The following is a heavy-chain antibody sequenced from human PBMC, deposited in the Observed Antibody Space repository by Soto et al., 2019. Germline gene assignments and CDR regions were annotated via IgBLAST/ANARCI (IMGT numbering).Heavy chain of an antibody. CDR1: GYTFTSYG. V-gene: IGHV1-18*01. CDR2: ISAYNGNT. CDR3: ARGSESSSWYAFDI. D-gene: IGHD6-13*01. J-gene: IGHJ3*02. Sequence: ASVKVSCKASGYTFTSYGISWVRQAPGQGLEWMGWISAYNGNTNYAQKLQGRVTMTTDTSTSTAYMELRSLRSDDTAVDYCARGSESSSWYAFDIWGQGTMVTVSS.